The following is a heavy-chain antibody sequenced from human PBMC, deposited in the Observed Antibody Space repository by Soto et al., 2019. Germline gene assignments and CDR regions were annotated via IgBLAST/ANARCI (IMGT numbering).Heavy chain of an antibody. D-gene: IGHD3-22*01. Sequence: GGSLRLSCAATGFTFSSHAMNCVRQAPGKGLERVSVISFDGTNKYYAESVRGRYTISRDNSKNVLYLYMNSLRPDDTAIYYCARAHGPYYDSSYYGFGRNYFGPWGQGXRVTVPS. CDR1: GFTFSSHA. CDR3: ARAHGPYYDSSYYGFGRNYFGP. J-gene: IGHJ5*02. CDR2: ISFDGTNK. V-gene: IGHV3-30-3*01.